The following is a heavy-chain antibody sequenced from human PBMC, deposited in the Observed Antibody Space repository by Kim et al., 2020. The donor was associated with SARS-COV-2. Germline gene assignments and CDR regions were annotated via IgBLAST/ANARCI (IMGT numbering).Heavy chain of an antibody. CDR1: GFTFSDYY. Sequence: GGSLRLSCAASGFTFSDYYMSWIRQAPGKGLEWVSYISSSSSYTNYADSVKGRFTISRDNAKNSLYLQMNSLRAEDTAVYYCARDRLVGYYDSSGPPDYWGQGTLVTVSS. CDR2: ISSSSSYT. CDR3: ARDRLVGYYDSSGPPDY. J-gene: IGHJ4*02. D-gene: IGHD3-22*01. V-gene: IGHV3-11*05.